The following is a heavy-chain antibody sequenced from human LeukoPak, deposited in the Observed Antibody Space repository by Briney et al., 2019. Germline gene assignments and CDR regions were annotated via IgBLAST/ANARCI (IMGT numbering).Heavy chain of an antibody. D-gene: IGHD1-26*01. J-gene: IGHJ4*02. V-gene: IGHV3-23*01. Sequence: GGSLRLSCAASGFTFSSYAMSWVRQAPGKGLEWVSAISGSGGSTYYADSVKGRFTISRDNSKNTLYLQMNSLKTEDTGVYYCTIEYSGSHTDWGQGTLVTVSS. CDR1: GFTFSSYA. CDR2: ISGSGGST. CDR3: TIEYSGSHTD.